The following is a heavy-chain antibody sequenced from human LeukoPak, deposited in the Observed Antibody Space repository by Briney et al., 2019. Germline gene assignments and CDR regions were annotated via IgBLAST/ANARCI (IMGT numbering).Heavy chain of an antibody. CDR3: ARGSPSYPNL. CDR2: INPSGGST. J-gene: IGHJ4*02. D-gene: IGHD1-14*01. CDR1: XYTFXXXY. V-gene: IGHV1-46*01. Sequence: SVTVSXXXXXYTFXXXYMHWVRQAPGQGLEWMGLINPSGGSTSYAQKFQGRVTMTRDTSTSTVYMELSSLRSEDTAVYYCARGSPSYPNLWGQGTLVTVSS.